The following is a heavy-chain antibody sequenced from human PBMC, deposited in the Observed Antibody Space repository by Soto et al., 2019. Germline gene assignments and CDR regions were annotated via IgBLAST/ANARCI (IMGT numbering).Heavy chain of an antibody. Sequence: SETLSLTCAVYGGSFSGYYWSWIRQPPGKGLEWIGEINHSGSTNYNPSLKSRVTISVDTSKNQFSLKLRSVTAADTAVFYCAGLYPYESSGYHLNYWGQGALVTVSS. D-gene: IGHD3-22*01. CDR1: GGSFSGYY. V-gene: IGHV4-34*01. J-gene: IGHJ4*02. CDR2: INHSGST. CDR3: AGLYPYESSGYHLNY.